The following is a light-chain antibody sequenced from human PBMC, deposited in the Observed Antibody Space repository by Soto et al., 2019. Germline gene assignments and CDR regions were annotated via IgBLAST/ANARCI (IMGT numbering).Light chain of an antibody. V-gene: IGLV2-14*01. J-gene: IGLJ1*01. CDR1: SSDVGGYNY. Sequence: ALTQPASVSGSPGQSIAISCTGTSSDVGGYNYVSWYQQHPGKAPKLMIYEVSNRPSGVSNRFSGSKSGNTASLTISGLQAEDEAEYYCSSYTSSSTPVFGTGTKVTVL. CDR3: SSYTSSSTPV. CDR2: EVS.